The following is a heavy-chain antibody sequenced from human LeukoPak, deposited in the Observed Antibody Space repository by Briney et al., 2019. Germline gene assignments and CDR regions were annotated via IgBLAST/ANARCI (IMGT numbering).Heavy chain of an antibody. CDR2: INHSGST. CDR3: ARGWGPYGGHYFDY. J-gene: IGHJ4*02. CDR1: GGSFSGYY. Sequence: SQTLSLTCAVYGGSFSGYYWSWIRQPPGKGLEWIGEINHSGSTNYNPSLKSRVTISVDTSKNQFSLKLSSVTAADTAVYYCARGWGPYGGHYFDYWGQGTLVTVSS. V-gene: IGHV4-34*01. D-gene: IGHD4-23*01.